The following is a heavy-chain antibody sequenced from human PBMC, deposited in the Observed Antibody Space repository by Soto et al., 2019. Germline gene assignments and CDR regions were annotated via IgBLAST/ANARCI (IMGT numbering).Heavy chain of an antibody. CDR3: ARGHYGSGSYSTFDY. D-gene: IGHD3-10*01. V-gene: IGHV4-31*03. Sequence: QVQLQESGPGLVTPSQTLSLTCTVSGDSISSGGYYWTWIRQHPGKGLEWIGFIYHSGSTYYNPSLRGRVTISVDTSENQFSLKLSSVTAADTAVYYCARGHYGSGSYSTFDYWGQGTLVTVSS. CDR1: GDSISSGGYY. J-gene: IGHJ4*02. CDR2: IYHSGST.